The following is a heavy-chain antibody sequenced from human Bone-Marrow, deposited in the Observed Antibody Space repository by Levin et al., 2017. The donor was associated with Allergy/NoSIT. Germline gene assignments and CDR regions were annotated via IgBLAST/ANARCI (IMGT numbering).Heavy chain of an antibody. J-gene: IGHJ4*02. Sequence: SQTLSLTCGVSCGSITSGGYSWSWIRQPPGKGLEWIGYIYPTGSTYYNPSLESRVTISIDRSKNQFSLKLTSVTAADMAVYYCARGKGKHGIDYWGQGSLVTVSS. CDR1: CGSITSGGYS. CDR3: ARGKGKHGIDY. CDR2: IYPTGST. V-gene: IGHV4-30-2*01. D-gene: IGHD1-14*01.